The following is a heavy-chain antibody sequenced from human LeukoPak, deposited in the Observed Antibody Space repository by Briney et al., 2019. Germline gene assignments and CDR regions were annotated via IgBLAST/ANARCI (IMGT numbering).Heavy chain of an antibody. Sequence: PGGSLRLSCAASGIXFSSHGIHWVRQAPGKGLEWGAVIWYDGSNIYYADSVKGRFTISRDNSKNTLYLQMNSLRAEDTAVYYCAQAAYSNYGGYYFDYWGQGTLVTVSS. J-gene: IGHJ4*02. CDR3: AQAAYSNYGGYYFDY. V-gene: IGHV3-33*03. CDR2: IWYDGSNI. CDR1: GIXFSSHG. D-gene: IGHD4-11*01.